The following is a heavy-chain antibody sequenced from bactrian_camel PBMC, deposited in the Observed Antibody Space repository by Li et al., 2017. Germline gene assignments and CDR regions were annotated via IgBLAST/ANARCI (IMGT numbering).Heavy chain of an antibody. Sequence: QLVESGGGLVQPGGSLRLSCAASGFTFDGSDMAWYRQAPGNECELVATRSSDGGGYYEDFAKGRFRISKGNAKSTLFLQLNSLKPEDTAMYYCAADPFGWARKRCVDVYHYWGQGTQVTVS. CDR3: AADPFGWARKRCVDVYHY. D-gene: IGHD5*01. CDR2: RSSDGGG. J-gene: IGHJ4*01. CDR1: GFTFDGSD. V-gene: IGHV3S55*01.